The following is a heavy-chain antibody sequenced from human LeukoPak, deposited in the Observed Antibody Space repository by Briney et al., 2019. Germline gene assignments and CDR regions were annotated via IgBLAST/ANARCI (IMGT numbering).Heavy chain of an antibody. D-gene: IGHD6-19*01. V-gene: IGHV4-39*01. CDR1: GGSISSSSYY. CDR2: IYFSGTT. J-gene: IGHJ2*01. CDR3: TRLGGLTLHSGCNYWYYDL. Sequence: SETLSLTCTVSGGSISSSSYYWGWIRQPPGKGLEWIGNIYFSGTTYDNPSLKSRFTTSVDTSKNQFSLKVNSVTAADTAVYYCTRLGGLTLHSGCNYWYYDLWGRGILVTVSS.